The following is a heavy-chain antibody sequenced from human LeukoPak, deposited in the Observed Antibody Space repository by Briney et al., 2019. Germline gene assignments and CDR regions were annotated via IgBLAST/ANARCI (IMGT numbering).Heavy chain of an antibody. Sequence: PSETLSLTCTVSGGSISSTSYYWGWIRQPPGKGLEWIGSIYYTGSTYYNLSLKSRVTISVDTSKNQFSLKLSSVTAADTAVYYCARVTTVTTVGEVERLDPWGQGTLVTVSP. CDR1: GGSISSTSYY. J-gene: IGHJ5*02. V-gene: IGHV4-39*07. D-gene: IGHD4-11*01. CDR3: ARVTTVTTVGEVERLDP. CDR2: IYYTGST.